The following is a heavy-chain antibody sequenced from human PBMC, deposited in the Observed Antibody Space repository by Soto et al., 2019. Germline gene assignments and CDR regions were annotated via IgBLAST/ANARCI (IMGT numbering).Heavy chain of an antibody. CDR2: LGAARDP. CDR3: ARAYLGRLPRRADYYYAMDV. D-gene: IGHD1-26*01. Sequence: EVQLVESGGGSVQPGESLRLSCAASGFSCRDYDMHWVRQRKGKGLEWVSALGAARDPYYVGSVKGRFSVSRDNAQNSLFLQMNNLRVDDTAVYFCARAYLGRLPRRADYYYAMDVWGRGTMVTVYS. CDR1: GFSCRDYD. J-gene: IGHJ6*01. V-gene: IGHV3-13*05.